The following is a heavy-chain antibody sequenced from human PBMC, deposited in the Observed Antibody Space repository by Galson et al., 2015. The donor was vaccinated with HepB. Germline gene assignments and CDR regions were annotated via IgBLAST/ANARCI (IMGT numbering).Heavy chain of an antibody. V-gene: IGHV3-74*03. CDR3: ARESQILHSSSYYVGFDP. CDR2: MSGDGSGT. J-gene: IGHJ5*02. D-gene: IGHD3-22*01. Sequence: SLRLSCAASGFSITSYWMHWVRQVPGKGLVWVSRMSGDGSGTTYADSVKGRFTISRDNAKNSLYLQMNSLRAEDTAVYYCARESQILHSSSYYVGFDPWGQGTLVTVSS. CDR1: GFSITSYW.